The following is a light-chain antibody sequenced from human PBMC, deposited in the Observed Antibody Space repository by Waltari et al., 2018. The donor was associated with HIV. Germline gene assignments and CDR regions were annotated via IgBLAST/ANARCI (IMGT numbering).Light chain of an antibody. Sequence: QSVLTQPPSVSAAPGQKVNISCPRISSNIGANHVSWYRQVPGAAPELLIYATNKRASGIPDRFSGSKSGTSASLAITGLQTEDEADFYCGTWDSRLTIYVFGGGSKVTVL. V-gene: IGLV1-51*01. CDR1: SSNIGANH. CDR2: ATN. CDR3: GTWDSRLTIYV. J-gene: IGLJ1*01.